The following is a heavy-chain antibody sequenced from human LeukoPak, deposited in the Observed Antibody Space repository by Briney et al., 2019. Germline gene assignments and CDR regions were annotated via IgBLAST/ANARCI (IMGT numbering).Heavy chain of an antibody. D-gene: IGHD3-9*01. CDR2: IYYSGST. Sequence: SQTLSLTCTVSGGSVSSYYWSWIRQPPGKGLEWIGYIYYSGSTNYNPSLKSRVTISVDTSKNQFSLKLSSVTAADTAVYYCASAAHYDILTGYSSGAFDIWGQETMVTVSS. J-gene: IGHJ3*02. CDR1: GGSVSSYY. CDR3: ASAAHYDILTGYSSGAFDI. V-gene: IGHV4-59*08.